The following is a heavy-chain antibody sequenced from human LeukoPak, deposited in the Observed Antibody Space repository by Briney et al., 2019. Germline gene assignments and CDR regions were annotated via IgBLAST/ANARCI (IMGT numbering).Heavy chain of an antibody. CDR1: GFTFSSYG. CDR3: ARGPDWYFDY. D-gene: IGHD2-21*01. Sequence: GGSLRLSCAASGFTFSSYGMHWVRLAPGKGLEWVALISYDGSNKYYADSVKGRFTISRDNSKNTLYLQMNSLRAEDTAVYYCARGPDWYFDYWGQGTLVTVSS. CDR2: ISYDGSNK. V-gene: IGHV3-30*03. J-gene: IGHJ4*02.